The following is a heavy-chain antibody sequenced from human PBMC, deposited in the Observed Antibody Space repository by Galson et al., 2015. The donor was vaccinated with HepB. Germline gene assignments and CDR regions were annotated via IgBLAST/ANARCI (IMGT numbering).Heavy chain of an antibody. CDR3: ARERVMYYYGSGNANYYYGMDV. CDR1: GFTFSSYA. D-gene: IGHD3-10*01. J-gene: IGHJ6*02. CDR2: ISYDGSNK. V-gene: IGHV3-30-3*01. Sequence: LRLSCAASGFTFSSYAMHWVRQAPGKGLEWVAVISYDGSNKYYADSVKGRFTISRDNSKNTLYLQMNSLRAEDTAVYYCARERVMYYYGSGNANYYYGMDVWGQGTTVTVSS.